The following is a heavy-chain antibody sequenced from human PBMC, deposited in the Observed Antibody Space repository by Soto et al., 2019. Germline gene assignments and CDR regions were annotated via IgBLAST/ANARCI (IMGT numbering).Heavy chain of an antibody. CDR3: AREGVAAATRPWGDAFDI. J-gene: IGHJ3*02. V-gene: IGHV1-3*04. D-gene: IGHD6-25*01. CDR2: IGTGTTST. CDR1: GYTFTNDV. Sequence: QVQLVQSGAEVKRPGASVKVSCKASGYTFTNDVIHWVRQAPGQRLEWMGWIGTGTTSTDYSQRFLGRVTFTRDTSASTVYMELSSLRSEDTGVYYCAREGVAAATRPWGDAFDIWGQGTMVTVSS.